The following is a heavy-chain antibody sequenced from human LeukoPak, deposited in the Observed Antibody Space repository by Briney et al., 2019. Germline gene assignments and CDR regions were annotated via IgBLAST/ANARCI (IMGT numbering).Heavy chain of an antibody. V-gene: IGHV3-30*03. CDR1: GFTFSSYG. D-gene: IGHD4-23*01. J-gene: IGHJ4*02. Sequence: GGSLRLSCAASGFTFSSYGMSWVRQAPGKGLEWVAVTSYDGSYKDYGDSVKGRFTIARDNSKNTLYVQMNSLRPEDTAVYYCARGARKGDDYGGFFDYWGQGILVTVSS. CDR3: ARGARKGDDYGGFFDY. CDR2: TSYDGSYK.